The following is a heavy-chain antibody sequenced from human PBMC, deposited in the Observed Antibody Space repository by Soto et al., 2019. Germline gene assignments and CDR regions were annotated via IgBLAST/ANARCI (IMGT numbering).Heavy chain of an antibody. J-gene: IGHJ4*02. D-gene: IGHD3-22*01. V-gene: IGHV1-18*01. Sequence: QVQLVQSGAEVKKPGASVTVSCQASGYTFTSYGITWVRQAPGHGPEWMGWITAYNANTDNAQKFQGRVTMTTDTSTSTAYMELKSLISDDTAVYYCTRCFLGVVITEDYWGQGTLVTVSS. CDR1: GYTFTSYG. CDR2: ITAYNANT. CDR3: TRCFLGVVITEDY.